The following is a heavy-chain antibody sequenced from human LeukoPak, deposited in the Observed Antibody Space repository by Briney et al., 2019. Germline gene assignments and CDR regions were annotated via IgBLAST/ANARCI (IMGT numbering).Heavy chain of an antibody. J-gene: IGHJ4*02. CDR2: IYSDDST. CDR1: GFTVSSNY. D-gene: IGHD3-22*01. V-gene: IGHV3-66*01. CDR3: ARPYYYESSGYLGY. Sequence: GGSLRLSCAASGFTVSSNYMSWVRQAPGKGLEWVSVIYSDDSTYYADSVKGRFTISRDNSKNTLYLQMNSLRAEDTAVYYCARPYYYESSGYLGYWGQGTLVTVSS.